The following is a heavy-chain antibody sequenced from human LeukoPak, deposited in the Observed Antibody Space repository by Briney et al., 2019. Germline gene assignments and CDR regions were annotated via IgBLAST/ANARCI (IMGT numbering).Heavy chain of an antibody. V-gene: IGHV3-15*01. D-gene: IGHD5/OR15-5a*01. Sequence: PGGSLRLSCAASGFTFTDAWMTWVRQAPGKGLEWVGRIKKKAEGWTTDYAAPVKGRFTISRDASKNTLYLQMNSLKTEDTAVYYCTASMEVSTYFDYWGQGTLVTVSS. J-gene: IGHJ4*02. CDR2: IKKKAEGWTT. CDR1: GFTFTDAW. CDR3: TASMEVSTYFDY.